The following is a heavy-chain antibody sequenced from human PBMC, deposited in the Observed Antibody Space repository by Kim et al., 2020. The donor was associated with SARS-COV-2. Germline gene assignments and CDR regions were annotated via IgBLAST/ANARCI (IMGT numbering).Heavy chain of an antibody. V-gene: IGHV4-59*01. CDR2: IYYSGST. CDR3: ARGAEDYGDYSFDY. J-gene: IGHJ4*02. D-gene: IGHD4-17*01. CDR1: GGSISSYY. Sequence: SETLSLTCTVSGGSISSYYWSWIRQPPGKGLEWIGYIYYSGSTNYNPSLKSRVTISVDTSKNQFSLKLSSVTAADTAVYYCARGAEDYGDYSFDYWGQGTLVTVSS.